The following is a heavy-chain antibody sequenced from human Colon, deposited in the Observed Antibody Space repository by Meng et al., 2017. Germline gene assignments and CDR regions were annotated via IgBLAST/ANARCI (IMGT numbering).Heavy chain of an antibody. V-gene: IGHV3-20*04. J-gene: IGHJ5*02. CDR3: VRGHLRDFYASSGYDS. CDR2: INWSGTMT. D-gene: IGHD3-22*01. CDR1: GFIFHDYG. Sequence: GGSLRLPCAAFGFIFHDYGMFWVRQVPGKGLEWVAGINWSGTMTRYGVSVKGRFTISRDSAKNSLYLQMNSLRVEDAAFYYCVRGHLRDFYASSGYDSWGQGTLVTVSS.